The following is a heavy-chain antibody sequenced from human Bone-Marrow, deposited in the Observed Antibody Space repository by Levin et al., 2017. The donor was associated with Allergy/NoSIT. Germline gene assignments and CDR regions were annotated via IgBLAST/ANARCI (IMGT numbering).Heavy chain of an antibody. V-gene: IGHV3-48*01. CDR3: ARDEEAFVDALEM. Sequence: GGSLRLSCAASGFSFSTYGMIWVRQAPGRGLEWVSYISARRTTMYYADSVKGRFTISRDDAKNTLYLQMSSLRAEDTAVYYCARDEEAFVDALEMWGQGTRVTVSS. CDR2: ISARRTTM. D-gene: IGHD3-16*01. CDR1: GFSFSTYG. J-gene: IGHJ3*02.